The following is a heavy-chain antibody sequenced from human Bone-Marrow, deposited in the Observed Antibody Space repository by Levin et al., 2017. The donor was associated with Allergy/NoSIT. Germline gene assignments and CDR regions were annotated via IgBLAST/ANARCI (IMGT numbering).Heavy chain of an antibody. J-gene: IGHJ4*02. Sequence: ASVKVSCKTLGGTFNTYTFSWVRQAPGQGLEWMGGTIPTFNIANYAQKFQGRVTITADESTRTVYMELSSLRFEDTAIYFCARESGSSGYGKTGHFEYWGQGTLVTVSS. CDR3: ARESGSSGYGKTGHFEY. D-gene: IGHD3-22*01. V-gene: IGHV1-69*13. CDR1: GGTFNTYT. CDR2: TIPTFNIA.